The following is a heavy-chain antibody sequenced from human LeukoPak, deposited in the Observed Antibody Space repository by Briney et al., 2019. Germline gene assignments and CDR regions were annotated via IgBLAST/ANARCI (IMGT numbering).Heavy chain of an antibody. CDR1: GFTFSTYE. Sequence: PGGSLRLSCAASGFTFSTYEMNWVRQAPGKGLEWVSYISNSGNTEHYADSVKGRFTISRDNAKNSLYLQINSLTAEDTAVYYCARSTYFDYWGQGTLVAVSS. CDR3: ARSTYFDY. J-gene: IGHJ4*02. CDR2: ISNSGNTE. V-gene: IGHV3-48*03.